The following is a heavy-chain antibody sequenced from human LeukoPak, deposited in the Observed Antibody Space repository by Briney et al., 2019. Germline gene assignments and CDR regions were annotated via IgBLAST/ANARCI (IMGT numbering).Heavy chain of an antibody. V-gene: IGHV3-66*01. CDR2: IYSGGST. J-gene: IGHJ6*03. CDR1: GFTVSSNY. CDR3: ARGCSSTRCYEAAYYYYYMDV. Sequence: GGSLRLSCAASGFTVSSNYMSWVRQAPGKGLEWVSVIYSGGSTYYADSVKGRFTISRDNSKNTLYLQMNSLRAEDTAVYYCARGCSSTRCYEAAYYYYYMDVWGKGTTVTISS. D-gene: IGHD2-2*01.